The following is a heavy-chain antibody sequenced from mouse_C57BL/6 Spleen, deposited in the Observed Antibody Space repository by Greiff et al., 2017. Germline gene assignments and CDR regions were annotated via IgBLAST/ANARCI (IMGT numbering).Heavy chain of an antibody. J-gene: IGHJ2*01. CDR3: AREGITTVVANFDY. CDR1: GFPFSSYT. D-gene: IGHD1-1*01. Sequence: EVQLVESGGGLLKPGGSLKLSCAASGFPFSSYTMSWVRQTPEKRLAWVATISGGGGNTYYPDSVKGRFTISRDNAKNTLYLQMSSLRSGDSALYYCAREGITTVVANFDYWGQGTTLTVSS. V-gene: IGHV5-9*01. CDR2: ISGGGGNT.